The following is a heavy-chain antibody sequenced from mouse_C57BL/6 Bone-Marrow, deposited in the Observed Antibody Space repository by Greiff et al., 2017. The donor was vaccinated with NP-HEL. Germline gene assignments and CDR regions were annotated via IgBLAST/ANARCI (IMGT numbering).Heavy chain of an antibody. CDR3: ARVITTVVARGAMDY. D-gene: IGHD1-1*01. CDR2: ISYDGSN. CDR1: GYSITSGYY. V-gene: IGHV3-6*01. Sequence: ESGPGLVKPSQSLSLTCSVTGYSITSGYYWNWIRQFPGNKLEWMGYISYDGSNNYNPSLKNRISITRDTSKNQFFLKLNSVTTEDTATYYWARVITTVVARGAMDYWGQGTSVTVSS. J-gene: IGHJ4*01.